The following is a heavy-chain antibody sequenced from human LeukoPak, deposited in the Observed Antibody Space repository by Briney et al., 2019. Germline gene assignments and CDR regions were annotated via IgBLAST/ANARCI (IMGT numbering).Heavy chain of an antibody. CDR3: AREMIVGATGGWFDP. Sequence: ASVKVSCTASGYTFTSYGISWVRQAPGQGLEWMEWISAYNGNTNHAQKLQGRVTMTTDTSTSTAYMELRSLRSDDTAVYYCAREMIVGATGGWFDPWGQGTLVTVSS. CDR1: GYTFTSYG. V-gene: IGHV1-18*01. D-gene: IGHD1-26*01. CDR2: ISAYNGNT. J-gene: IGHJ5*02.